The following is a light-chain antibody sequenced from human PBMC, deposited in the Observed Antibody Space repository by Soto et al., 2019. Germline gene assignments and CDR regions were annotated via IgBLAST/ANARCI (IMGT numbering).Light chain of an antibody. CDR2: GVS. CDR3: QLYGTSRA. J-gene: IGKJ1*01. V-gene: IGKV3-20*01. Sequence: ETVLTQSPGTLSLSQGERATLSCRASQSLGSDYLAWYQRKPGQAPRLLIYGVSSRATDIPDRFSGSGSGTDFTLTISRLEQEDFAMYYCQLYGTSRAFGQGTKV. CDR1: QSLGSDY.